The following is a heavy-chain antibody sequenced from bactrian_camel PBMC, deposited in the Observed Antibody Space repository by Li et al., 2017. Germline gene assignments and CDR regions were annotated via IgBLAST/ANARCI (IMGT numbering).Heavy chain of an antibody. V-gene: IGHV3S60*01. Sequence: HVQLVESGGGSVQGGGSLTLSCVASPYLRECMGWFRQAPGKEREVVARIDMIDSGAFYGGDKTWLADSVKGRFTMSRDNRNNTVYLQMNTLKPDDTAMYYCAPYPFFAVVAGTRPLFGHWGQGTQVTVS. J-gene: IGHJ6*01. CDR1: PYLREC. CDR3: APYPFFAVVAGTRPLFGH. D-gene: IGHD6*01. CDR2: IDMIDSGAFYGGDKT.